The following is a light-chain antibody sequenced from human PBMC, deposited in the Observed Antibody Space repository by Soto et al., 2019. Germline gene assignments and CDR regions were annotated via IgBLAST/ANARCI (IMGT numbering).Light chain of an antibody. V-gene: IGLV2-14*03. J-gene: IGLJ2*01. Sequence: QSALTPPASVSGSPGQSITISCSGTSSDVGGSNYVSWYQQHPGEAPKLIIYDVSYRPSGVSNRFSGSKSGNTASLTISGLQAEDEAHYFCSSYTSSAPGVLFGGGTKLTVL. CDR3: SSYTSSAPGVL. CDR1: SSDVGGSNY. CDR2: DVS.